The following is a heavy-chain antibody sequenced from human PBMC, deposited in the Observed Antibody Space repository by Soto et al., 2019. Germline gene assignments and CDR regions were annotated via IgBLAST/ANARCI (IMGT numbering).Heavy chain of an antibody. CDR2: ISSSSSTI. CDR1: GFTFISYS. D-gene: IGHD6-13*01. CDR3: ARTNIAAAGPFDY. V-gene: IGHV3-48*02. Sequence: GGSLRLSCASSGFTFISYSMKWVRQAPGKGLEWVSYISSSSSTIYYADSVKGRFTISRDNAKNSLYLQMNSLRDEDTAVYYCARTNIAAAGPFDYWGQGTLVTVSS. J-gene: IGHJ4*02.